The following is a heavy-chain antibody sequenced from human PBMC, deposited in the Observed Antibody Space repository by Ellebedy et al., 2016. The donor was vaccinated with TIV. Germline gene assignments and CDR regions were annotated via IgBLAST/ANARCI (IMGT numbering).Heavy chain of an antibody. CDR1: GFTFTNYW. V-gene: IGHV3-7*01. Sequence: GESLKISCTASGFTFTNYWMTWVRQAPGKGMEWVANIKQDGSENYYEDSLKDRFTISRDNAKNSLYLQMNSLRSDDTAVYYCARNDWSPGDYWGQGTLVTVSS. D-gene: IGHD2-21*01. CDR3: ARNDWSPGDY. J-gene: IGHJ4*02. CDR2: IKQDGSEN.